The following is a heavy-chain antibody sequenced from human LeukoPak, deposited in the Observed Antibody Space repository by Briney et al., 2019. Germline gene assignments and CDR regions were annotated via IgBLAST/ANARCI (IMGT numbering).Heavy chain of an antibody. Sequence: PSETLSLTCAVYGGSFSGYYWSWIRQPPGKGLEWIGEINHSGSTNYNPSLKSRVTISVGTSKNQFSLKLSSVTAADTAVYYCTLIAVAHYYFDYWGQGTLVTVSS. J-gene: IGHJ4*02. CDR2: INHSGST. D-gene: IGHD6-19*01. CDR1: GGSFSGYY. V-gene: IGHV4-34*01. CDR3: TLIAVAHYYFDY.